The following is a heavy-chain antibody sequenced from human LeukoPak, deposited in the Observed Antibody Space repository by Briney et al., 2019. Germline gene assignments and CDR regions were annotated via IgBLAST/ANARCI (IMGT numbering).Heavy chain of an antibody. CDR2: IYTSGST. J-gene: IGHJ6*02. CDR3: ARVSWGYYGSGIEPISCYYGMDV. Sequence: SETLSLTCTVSGGSISSYYWSRIRQPAGKGLEWIGRIYTSGSTNYNPSLKSRVTMSVDTSKNQFSLKLSSVTAADTAVYYCARVSWGYYGSGIEPISCYYGMDVWGQGTTVTVSS. D-gene: IGHD3-10*01. CDR1: GGSISSYY. V-gene: IGHV4-4*07.